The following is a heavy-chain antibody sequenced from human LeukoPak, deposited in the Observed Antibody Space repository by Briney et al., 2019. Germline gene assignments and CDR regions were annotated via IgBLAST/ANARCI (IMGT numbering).Heavy chain of an antibody. Sequence: ASVKVSCKASGYTFTNYDINWVRQATGQGLEWMGWMNPNSGTTGYAQKFQGRVTITRNTSKRTAYMELSSLRSEDTAVYYCARSSGYASDYWGQGTLVTVSS. CDR3: ARSSGYASDY. CDR1: GYTFTNYD. J-gene: IGHJ4*02. V-gene: IGHV1-8*03. D-gene: IGHD5-12*01. CDR2: MNPNSGTT.